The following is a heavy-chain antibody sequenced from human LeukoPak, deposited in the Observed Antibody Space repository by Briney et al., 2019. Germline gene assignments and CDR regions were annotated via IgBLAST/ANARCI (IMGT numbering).Heavy chain of an antibody. Sequence: SETLSLTCTVSGYSISSGYYWSWIRQPPGKGLEWIGYIHYTGTTNYNPSLKSRVAISVDTSKTQFSLKVNSVTAADTAVYYCARKTIQNFDYWGQGTLVTVSS. CDR3: ARKTIQNFDY. V-gene: IGHV4-59*12. J-gene: IGHJ4*02. CDR1: GYSISSGYY. CDR2: IHYTGTT.